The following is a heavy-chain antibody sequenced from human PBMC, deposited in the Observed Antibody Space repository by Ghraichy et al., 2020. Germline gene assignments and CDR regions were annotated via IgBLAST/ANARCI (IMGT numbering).Heavy chain of an antibody. CDR3: ARGYLFYDFWSGYYTGIWDPAAFDI. CDR2: INHSGST. Sequence: SETLSLTCAVYGGSFSGYYWSWIRQPPGKGLEWIGEINHSGSTNYNPSLKSRDTISVDTSKNQFSLKLSSVTAADTAVYYCARGYLFYDFWSGYYTGIWDPAAFDIWGQGTMVTVSS. CDR1: GGSFSGYY. V-gene: IGHV4-34*01. J-gene: IGHJ3*02. D-gene: IGHD3-3*01.